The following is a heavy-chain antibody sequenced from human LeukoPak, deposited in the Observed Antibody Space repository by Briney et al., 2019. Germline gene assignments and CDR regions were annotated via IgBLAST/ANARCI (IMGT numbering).Heavy chain of an antibody. CDR1: GFTFSSYW. D-gene: IGHD3-16*02. CDR3: ARLKYDYIWGSYRYFDY. CDR2: INSDGSST. V-gene: IGHV3-74*01. J-gene: IGHJ4*02. Sequence: GGSLRLSCAASGFTFSSYWMHWVRQAPGKGLVWVSRINSDGSSTSYADSVKGRFTISRDNAKNTLYLQMNSLRAEDTAVYYCARLKYDYIWGSYRYFDYWGQGTLVTVSS.